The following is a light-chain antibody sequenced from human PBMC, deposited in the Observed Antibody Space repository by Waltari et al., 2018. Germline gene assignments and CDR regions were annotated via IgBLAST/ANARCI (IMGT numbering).Light chain of an antibody. Sequence: QSVLTRPPSVSAAPGQKVTISCSGSRSTIGTNYLSWYQQVPGTAPKLFIYDNNKRPSGIPDRLSGSKSGTSATLGITGLQTGDEAHYYCGTRDSSLSAWVFGGGTKLTVL. CDR3: GTRDSSLSAWV. CDR1: RSTIGTNY. J-gene: IGLJ3*02. CDR2: DNN. V-gene: IGLV1-51*01.